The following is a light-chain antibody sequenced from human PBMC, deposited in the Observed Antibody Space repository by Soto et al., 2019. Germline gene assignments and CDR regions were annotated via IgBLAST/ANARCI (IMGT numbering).Light chain of an antibody. CDR3: VLYMGSGIRV. CDR1: SGSVSTSYY. J-gene: IGLJ3*02. V-gene: IGLV8-61*01. CDR2: NPN. Sequence: QTVVTQEPSFSVSPGGTVTLTCGLSSGSVSTSYYPSWYQQTPGQAPRTLIYNPNTRSSGVPDRFSGSILGNKAALTITGAQADDESDYYCVLYMGSGIRVFGGGTKVTVL.